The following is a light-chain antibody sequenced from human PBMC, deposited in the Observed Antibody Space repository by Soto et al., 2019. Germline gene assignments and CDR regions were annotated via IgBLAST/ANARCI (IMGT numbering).Light chain of an antibody. V-gene: IGKV3-20*01. Sequence: EIVLTQSPVTVSLSPVERATLSFMASQSLSSNFLAWYQQKPGQPPRLLIYDSSTRATGFPDRFSGSGSGTDFTLTIIRLEPEDFAVYYCQQYDISPWTFGQGTKVDIK. CDR3: QQYDISPWT. J-gene: IGKJ1*01. CDR2: DSS. CDR1: QSLSSNF.